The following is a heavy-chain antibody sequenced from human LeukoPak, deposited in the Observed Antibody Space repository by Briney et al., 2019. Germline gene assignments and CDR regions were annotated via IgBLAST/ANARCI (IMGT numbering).Heavy chain of an antibody. CDR3: AHLARGVEVAGDYLT. CDR2: ISSGSSNI. J-gene: IGHJ4*02. V-gene: IGHV3-48*01. D-gene: IGHD6-19*01. Sequence: GGSLRLSCAASGFTFSSYSMNWVRQAPGEGLEWVSYISSGSSNIYYADSVKGRFTISRDNAKNSLYLQMNSLRAEDTAVYYCAHLARGVEVAGDYLTWGQGTLVTVSS. CDR1: GFTFSSYS.